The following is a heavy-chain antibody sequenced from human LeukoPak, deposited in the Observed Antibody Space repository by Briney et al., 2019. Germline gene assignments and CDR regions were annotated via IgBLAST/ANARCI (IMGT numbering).Heavy chain of an antibody. V-gene: IGHV3-49*04. Sequence: GGSLRLSCAASGFAFSSYAMSWVRQAPGKGLEWVGFIRSKAYGGTTEYAASVKGRFTISRDDSKSIAYLQMNSLKTEDTAVYYCTTLDIVATNFDYWGQGTLVTVSS. CDR2: IRSKAYGGTT. J-gene: IGHJ4*02. D-gene: IGHD5-12*01. CDR3: TTLDIVATNFDY. CDR1: GFAFSSYA.